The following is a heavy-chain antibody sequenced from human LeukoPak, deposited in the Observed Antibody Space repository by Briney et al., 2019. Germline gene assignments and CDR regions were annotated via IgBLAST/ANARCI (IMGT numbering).Heavy chain of an antibody. CDR2: IKQDGSEK. V-gene: IGHV3-7*01. CDR3: ARDRNTDFWSGYYTNYFDY. Sequence: GGSLRLSCAASGFTFSTYYMNWVRQAPGKGLEWVANIKQDGSEKYYVDSVKGRFTISRDNAKNSLYLQMNSLRAEDTAVYYCARDRNTDFWSGYYTNYFDYWGQGTLVTVSS. J-gene: IGHJ4*02. CDR1: GFTFSTYY. D-gene: IGHD3-3*01.